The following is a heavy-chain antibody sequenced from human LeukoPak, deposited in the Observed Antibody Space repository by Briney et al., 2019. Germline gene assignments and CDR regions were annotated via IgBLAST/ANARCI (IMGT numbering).Heavy chain of an antibody. V-gene: IGHV4-34*01. D-gene: IGHD2-2*01. CDR2: INHSGST. J-gene: IGHJ5*02. CDR1: GGSFSGYY. Sequence: SETLSLTCAVYGGSFSGYYWSWIRQPPGKGLEWIREINHSGSTNYNPSLKSRVTISVDTSKNQFSLKLSSVTAADTAVYYCARSRRLGYCSSTSCWRTNWFDPWGQGTLVTVSS. CDR3: ARSRRLGYCSSTSCWRTNWFDP.